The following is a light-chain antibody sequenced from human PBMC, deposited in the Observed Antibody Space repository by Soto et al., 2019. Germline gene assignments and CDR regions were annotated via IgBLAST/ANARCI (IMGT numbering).Light chain of an antibody. CDR2: AAS. CDR1: QGNTKY. V-gene: IGKV1-39*01. Sequence: DTQMTQSPSSLSASVGDRVTITCRASQGNTKYLNWYQQKPGKAPKLLIYAASSLQSGVPSRFSGSGYGTDFTLTISSLQPEDSATYFCQQSNSSPLTFGGGTTVEIK. CDR3: QQSNSSPLT. J-gene: IGKJ4*01.